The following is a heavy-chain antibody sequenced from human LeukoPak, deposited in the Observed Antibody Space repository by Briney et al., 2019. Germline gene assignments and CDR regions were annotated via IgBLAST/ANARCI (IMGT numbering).Heavy chain of an antibody. D-gene: IGHD3-22*01. J-gene: IGHJ4*02. Sequence: GGSLRLSCAASGLTFSSYAMSWVRQAPGKGLEWVSAISGSGGSTYYADSVKGRFTISRDNSKNTLYLQMNSLRAEDTAVYYCAKDGPTYYDRSGCLDYRGQGTLVTVSS. CDR1: GLTFSSYA. CDR3: AKDGPTYYDRSGCLDY. CDR2: ISGSGGST. V-gene: IGHV3-23*01.